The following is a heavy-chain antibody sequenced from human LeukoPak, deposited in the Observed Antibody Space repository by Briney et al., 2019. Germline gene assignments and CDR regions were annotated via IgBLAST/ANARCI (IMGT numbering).Heavy chain of an antibody. J-gene: IGHJ4*02. V-gene: IGHV1-69*06. Sequence: SVKVSFKASGCTFSSYAISWVRPAPGQGLEWKGGIIPIFGTANYAQKFQGRVKITADKSTSTAYMELSSLRSEDTAVYYCARDYYGLVSYYSYWGQGSLVTVP. CDR2: IIPIFGTA. D-gene: IGHD3-10*01. CDR1: GCTFSSYA. CDR3: ARDYYGLVSYYSY.